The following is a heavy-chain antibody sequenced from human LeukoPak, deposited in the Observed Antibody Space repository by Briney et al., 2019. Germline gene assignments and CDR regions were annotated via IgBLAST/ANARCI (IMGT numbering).Heavy chain of an antibody. J-gene: IGHJ6*03. CDR2: IKSKTDGGTT. Sequence: PGGSLRLSCAASGFTFSTFAMSWVRQAPGEGLEWVGRIKSKTDGGTTDYAAPVKGRFTISRDDSKNTLYLQMNSLKTEGTAVYYCTTFFRAAGDYYYYYYMDVWGKGTTVTVSS. D-gene: IGHD6-13*01. V-gene: IGHV3-15*01. CDR1: GFTFSTFA. CDR3: TTFFRAAGDYYYYYYMDV.